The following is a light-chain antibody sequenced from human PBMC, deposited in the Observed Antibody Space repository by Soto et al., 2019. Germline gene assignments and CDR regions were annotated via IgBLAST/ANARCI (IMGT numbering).Light chain of an antibody. CDR2: AAS. CDR1: QSISSW. V-gene: IGKV1-5*01. J-gene: IGKJ1*01. Sequence: DIQMTQSPSTLSASVGDRVTITCXASQSISSWLAWYQQKPGQAPKRLIYAASTLQSGVPSRFSGDGSGTEFTLTISSLQPDDFATYYCQHYNSYSEAFGQGTKVDIK. CDR3: QHYNSYSEA.